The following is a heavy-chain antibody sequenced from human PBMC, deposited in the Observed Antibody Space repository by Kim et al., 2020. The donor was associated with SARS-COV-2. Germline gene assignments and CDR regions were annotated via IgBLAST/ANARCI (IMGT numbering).Heavy chain of an antibody. CDR1: GASMTDSGYYY. V-gene: IGHV4-39*01. D-gene: IGHD3-10*02. CDR3: TSPVLGAEINAFDI. Sequence: SETLSLTCTVSGASMTDSGYYYWGWIRQPPGKGLEYIGRIYSGTTYYNPSLKRRVTISEDTSKNQFYLHVSSVTAADTAMYYCTSPVLGAEINAFDIGGQWTMVTVS. J-gene: IGHJ3*02. CDR2: IYSGTT.